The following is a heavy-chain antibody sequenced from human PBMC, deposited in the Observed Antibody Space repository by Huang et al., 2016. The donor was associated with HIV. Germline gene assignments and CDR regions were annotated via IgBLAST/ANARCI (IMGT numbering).Heavy chain of an antibody. V-gene: IGHV3-11*01. Sequence: VPGKGLEWVSYISSSGSTIYYADSVKCRFTISRNNAKNSLYLQMNSLRAEVTAVYYCARDHSYGWFDYWGQGTLVTVSS. J-gene: IGHJ4*02. D-gene: IGHD5-18*01. CDR3: ARDHSYGWFDY. CDR2: ISSSGSTI.